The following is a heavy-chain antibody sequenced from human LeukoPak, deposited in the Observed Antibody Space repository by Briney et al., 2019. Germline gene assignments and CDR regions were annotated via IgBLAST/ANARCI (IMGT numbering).Heavy chain of an antibody. CDR2: IISNGGST. Sequence: GGSLTLSCAASGFTFSSYTIMWLRQAPGKGLEHVSAIISNGGSTHYTDPLKGRFSISRDNSKNTVYLQMGSLRPDDMAVYYCARVKMGATINDYYYYYMDVWGRGTTVTVSS. CDR3: ARVKMGATINDYYYYYMDV. CDR1: GFTFSSYT. D-gene: IGHD1-26*01. V-gene: IGHV3-64*02. J-gene: IGHJ6*03.